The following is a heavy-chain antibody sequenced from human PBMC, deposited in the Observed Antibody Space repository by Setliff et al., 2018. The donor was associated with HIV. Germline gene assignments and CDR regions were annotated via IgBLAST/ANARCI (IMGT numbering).Heavy chain of an antibody. Sequence: SETLSLTCNVSGDSIKDYYWSWIRQPPGKGLEWLGYISFSANSNYNPSLKNRITISIDTSKNQFSLRLKSVTAADAAIYYCARGAGAFGAKLDSWGQGSLVTVSS. CDR3: ARGAGAFGAKLDS. D-gene: IGHD3-10*01. J-gene: IGHJ4*02. CDR1: GDSIKDYY. V-gene: IGHV4-59*01. CDR2: ISFSANS.